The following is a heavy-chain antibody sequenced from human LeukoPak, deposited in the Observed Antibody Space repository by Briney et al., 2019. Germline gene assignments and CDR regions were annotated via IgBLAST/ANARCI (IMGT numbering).Heavy chain of an antibody. Sequence: SETLSLTCAVYGGSFSGYYWSWIRQPPGKGLEWIGEINHSGSTNYNPSLKSRVTISVDTSKNQFSLKLSSVTAADTAVYYCARGLPSSSWYPYYYYMDVWGKGPRSPSP. D-gene: IGHD6-13*01. V-gene: IGHV4-34*01. CDR1: GGSFSGYY. CDR3: ARGLPSSSWYPYYYYMDV. CDR2: INHSGST. J-gene: IGHJ6*03.